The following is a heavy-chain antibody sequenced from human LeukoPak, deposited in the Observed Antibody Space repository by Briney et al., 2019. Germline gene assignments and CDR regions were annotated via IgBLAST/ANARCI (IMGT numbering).Heavy chain of an antibody. CDR2: IYTSGST. CDR1: GGSISSYY. Sequence: SETLSLTCTVSGGSISSYYWSWIRQPAGKGLERIGRIYTSGSTNYNPSLKSRVTMSVDTSKNQFSLKLSSVTAADTAVYYCAREDYYGSGSYYKTGGNWFDPWGQGTLVTVSS. CDR3: AREDYYGSGSYYKTGGNWFDP. D-gene: IGHD3-10*01. V-gene: IGHV4-4*07. J-gene: IGHJ5*02.